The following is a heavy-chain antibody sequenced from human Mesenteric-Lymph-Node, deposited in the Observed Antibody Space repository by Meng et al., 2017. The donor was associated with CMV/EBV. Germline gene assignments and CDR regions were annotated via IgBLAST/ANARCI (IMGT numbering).Heavy chain of an antibody. CDR2: INTGNGDT. V-gene: IGHV1-3*04. J-gene: IGHJ4*02. D-gene: IGHD6-19*01. CDR1: GYTCSSYA. Sequence: TASGYTCSSYAIHWLRQAPGKRLEWMGWINTGNGDTKYSQKFQGRVTITRDTSASTAYMELSSLRSEDTAVYYCGARPGIAVAGLDYWGQGTLVTVSS. CDR3: GARPGIAVAGLDY.